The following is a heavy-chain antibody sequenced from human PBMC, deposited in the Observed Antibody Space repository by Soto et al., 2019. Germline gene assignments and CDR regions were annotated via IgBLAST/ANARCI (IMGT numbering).Heavy chain of an antibody. V-gene: IGHV3-30*18. D-gene: IGHD1-26*01. CDR3: AKDLGGATDFDY. CDR1: GFTFSSYG. CDR2: ISYDGSNK. J-gene: IGHJ4*02. Sequence: QVQLVESGGGVVQPGRSLRLSCAASGFTFSSYGMHWVRQAPGKGLEWVAVISYDGSNKYYADSVKGRFTISRDNSKNTLYLQMNSLRAEDTAVYYCAKDLGGATDFDYWGQGILVTVSS.